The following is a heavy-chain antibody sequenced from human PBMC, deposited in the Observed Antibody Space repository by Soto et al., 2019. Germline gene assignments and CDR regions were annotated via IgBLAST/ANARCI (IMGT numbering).Heavy chain of an antibody. Sequence: SETLSVTCGVDDGSFSGYYLSWIRQNPGKGLEWIGEINHSGSTNYNPSLKSRVTISVDTSKNQFSLKLSSVTAADTAVYYCARHAWDAPYSSEATPFDYWGQGTLVTVSS. D-gene: IGHD6-25*01. CDR1: DGSFSGYY. CDR2: INHSGST. V-gene: IGHV4-34*01. J-gene: IGHJ4*02. CDR3: ARHAWDAPYSSEATPFDY.